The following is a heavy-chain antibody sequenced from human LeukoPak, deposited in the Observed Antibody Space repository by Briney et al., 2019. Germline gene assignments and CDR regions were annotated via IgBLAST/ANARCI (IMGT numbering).Heavy chain of an antibody. Sequence: SETLSLTCAVSGGSISSSNWWSWVRQPPGKGLEWIGEIYHSGSTNYNPSLKSRVTISVDKSKNQFSLKLSSVTAADTAVYYCARDRPAMVRGVITDNFDYWGQGTLITVSS. V-gene: IGHV4-4*02. J-gene: IGHJ4*02. CDR2: IYHSGST. CDR3: ARDRPAMVRGVITDNFDY. D-gene: IGHD3-10*01. CDR1: GGSISSSNW.